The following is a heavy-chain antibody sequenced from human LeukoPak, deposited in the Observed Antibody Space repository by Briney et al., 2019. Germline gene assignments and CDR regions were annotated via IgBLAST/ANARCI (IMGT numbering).Heavy chain of an antibody. J-gene: IGHJ4*02. D-gene: IGHD2-2*02. V-gene: IGHV3-30-3*01. CDR3: ARDLSRTYTVDY. Sequence: PGGSLRLSCAASGFTFSSHAMHWVRQALGKGLEWVAFVSYDGSINSYADFVKGRFTISRDNSKNTLYLQMNSLRAEDTAVYFCARDLSRTYTVDYWGQGTLVTVSS. CDR1: GFTFSSHA. CDR2: VSYDGSIN.